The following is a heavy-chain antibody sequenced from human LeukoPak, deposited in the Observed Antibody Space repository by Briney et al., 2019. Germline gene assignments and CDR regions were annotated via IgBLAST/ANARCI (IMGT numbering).Heavy chain of an antibody. Sequence: PGGSLRLSCAASGFTFSSYAMSWVRQAPGKGLEWVSAISGSGGSTYYADSVKGRFTISRDNSKNTLYLRMNSLRAEDTAVYYCANVRGWSRVYYWGQGTLVTVSS. V-gene: IGHV3-23*01. CDR1: GFTFSSYA. CDR3: ANVRGWSRVYY. D-gene: IGHD6-19*01. J-gene: IGHJ4*02. CDR2: ISGSGGST.